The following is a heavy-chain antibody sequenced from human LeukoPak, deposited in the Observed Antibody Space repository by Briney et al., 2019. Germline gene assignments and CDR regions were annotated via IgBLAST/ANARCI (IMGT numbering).Heavy chain of an antibody. D-gene: IGHD6-19*01. V-gene: IGHV3-7*01. CDR1: GFTFSTYW. Sequence: GGSLRLSCEASGFTFSTYWMSWVRQAPGKGLEGVANIKPDGSDKYYADSVRGRVTISRDNTKNSLLLQMNSLRVEDSGVYYCARAGTGKWQWYLIDYWGQGILVTVSS. CDR3: ARAGTGKWQWYLIDY. CDR2: IKPDGSDK. J-gene: IGHJ4*01.